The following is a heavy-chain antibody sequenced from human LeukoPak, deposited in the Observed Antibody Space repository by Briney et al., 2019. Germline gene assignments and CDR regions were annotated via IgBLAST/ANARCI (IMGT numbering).Heavy chain of an antibody. CDR2: INPNSGGT. J-gene: IGHJ4*02. V-gene: IGHV1-2*02. CDR3: AIFSGDGYNSEVSFDY. Sequence: ASVKVSCKASGYTLTGYYMHWVRQAPGQGLEWMGWINPNSGGTNYAQKFQGRVTMNRDTSISTAYMELSRLRSEDTAMYYCAIFSGDGYNSEVSFDYWGQGTLVTVSS. CDR1: GYTLTGYY. D-gene: IGHD5-24*01.